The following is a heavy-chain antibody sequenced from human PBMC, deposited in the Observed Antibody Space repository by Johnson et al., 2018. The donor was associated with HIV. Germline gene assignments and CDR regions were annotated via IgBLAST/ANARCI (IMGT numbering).Heavy chain of an antibody. V-gene: IGHV3-48*03. CDR1: FSSFE. J-gene: IGHJ3*02. Sequence: FSSFEMNWVRQAPGKGLEWVSYVSSSGSTIYYADSVKGRFTISRDNAKNSLFLQMNSLRAEDTAVYYCAGPLVVITPAGAFDIWGQGTMVTVSS. CDR2: VSSSGSTI. CDR3: AGPLVVITPAGAFDI. D-gene: IGHD3-22*01.